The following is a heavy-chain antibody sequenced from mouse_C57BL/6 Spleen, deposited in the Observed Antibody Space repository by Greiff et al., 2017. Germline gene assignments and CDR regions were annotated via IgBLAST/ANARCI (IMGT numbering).Heavy chain of an antibody. CDR1: GYTFTDYN. V-gene: IGHV1-18*01. J-gene: IGHJ1*03. Sequence: EVQLQQSGPELVKPGASVKIPCKASGYTFTDYNMDWVKQSHGKSLEWIGDINPNNGGTIYNQKFKGKATLTVDKSSSTAYMELRSLTSEDTAVYYCARGGTAQAPAEYFDVWGTGTTVTVSS. CDR3: ARGGTAQAPAEYFDV. CDR2: INPNNGGT. D-gene: IGHD3-2*02.